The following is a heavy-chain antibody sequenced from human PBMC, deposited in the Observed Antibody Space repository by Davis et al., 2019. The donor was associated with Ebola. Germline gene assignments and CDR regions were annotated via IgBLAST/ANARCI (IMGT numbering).Heavy chain of an antibody. Sequence: PGGSLRLSCTVSGGSISSYYWSWIRQPPGKGLEWIGYIYYSGSTNYNPSLKSRVTISVDTSKNQFSLKLSSVTAADTAVYYCASLGSGDWGQGTLVTVSS. CDR1: GGSISSYY. CDR2: IYYSGST. D-gene: IGHD3-16*01. J-gene: IGHJ4*02. CDR3: ASLGSGD. V-gene: IGHV4-59*08.